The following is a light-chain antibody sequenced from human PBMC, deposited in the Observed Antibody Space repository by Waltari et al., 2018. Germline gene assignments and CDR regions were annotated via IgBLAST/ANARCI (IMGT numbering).Light chain of an antibody. V-gene: IGKV1-9*01. CDR1: RDIRNY. CDR2: AAS. J-gene: IGKJ4*01. CDR3: QQPPGT. Sequence: DIQLTQSPSFLSASVGDRVTFTCRASRDIRNYLAWYQQKSGKAPKLLIFAASTFQRGVPSRFSGSGSGTEFTLTISSLQPEDLATYYCQQPPGTFGGGTKVEIK.